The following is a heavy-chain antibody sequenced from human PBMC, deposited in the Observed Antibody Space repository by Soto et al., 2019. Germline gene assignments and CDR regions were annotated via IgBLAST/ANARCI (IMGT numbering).Heavy chain of an antibody. J-gene: IGHJ4*02. Sequence: QITLKESGPTLVKPTQTLTLTCTFSGFSFTTDGMGVGWIRQPPGKALEWLALIYWDDDKRYSSSLKSRLTITKDASRIQVVLTLTNMDPADTATYCCAHLYWAASGTRYYFDYWGQGTLVTVSS. D-gene: IGHD6-13*01. CDR3: AHLYWAASGTRYYFDY. V-gene: IGHV2-5*02. CDR1: GFSFTTDGMG. CDR2: IYWDDDK.